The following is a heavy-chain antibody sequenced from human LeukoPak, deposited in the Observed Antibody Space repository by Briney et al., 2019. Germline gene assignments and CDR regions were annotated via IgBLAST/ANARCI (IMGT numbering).Heavy chain of an antibody. CDR2: TYYRSKWYN. CDR3: ARALSFVFHH. D-gene: IGHD1-26*01. CDR1: GDSVSSNSAA. J-gene: IGHJ1*01. V-gene: IGHV6-1*01. Sequence: SQTLSLTCAISGDSVSSNSAAWNWIRQSPSRGLEWLGRTYYRSKWYNDHAEFVKSRITINPDTSKNQFPLQLNSVTPEDTAVYYCARALSFVFHHWGQGTLVTVAS.